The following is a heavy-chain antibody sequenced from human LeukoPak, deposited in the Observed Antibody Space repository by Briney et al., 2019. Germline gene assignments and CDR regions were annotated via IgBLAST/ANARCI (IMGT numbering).Heavy chain of an antibody. CDR1: GFTFSSYG. J-gene: IGHJ4*02. CDR2: ISYDGSNK. D-gene: IGHD3-22*01. V-gene: IGHV3-30*03. Sequence: PGGSLRLSCAASGFTFSSYGMHWVRQAPGKGLEWVAVISYDGSNKYYADSVKGRFTISRDNAKNSLYLHMNSLRAEDTAVYYCARHVVAVGFDYWGQGTLVTVSS. CDR3: ARHVVAVGFDY.